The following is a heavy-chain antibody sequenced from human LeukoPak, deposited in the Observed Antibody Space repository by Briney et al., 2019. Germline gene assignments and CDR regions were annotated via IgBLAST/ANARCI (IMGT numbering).Heavy chain of an antibody. CDR3: ASRSLTLAAARCFDD. J-gene: IGHJ4*03. CDR2: IDHRGST. D-gene: IGHD6-13*01. Sequence: SETLSLTCAVHGESFSAYFWSWIRQVPGKGLEWIGEIDHRGSTNYNPSLKSRGTISVDTSKNHFSLSLTSVTAADTATYYCASRSLTLAAARCFDDWGQGTVVTVSS. V-gene: IGHV4-34*01. CDR1: GESFSAYF.